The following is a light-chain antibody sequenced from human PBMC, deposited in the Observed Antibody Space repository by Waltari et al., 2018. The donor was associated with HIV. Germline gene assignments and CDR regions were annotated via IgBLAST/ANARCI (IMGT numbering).Light chain of an antibody. CDR3: QQLHTFPLT. CDR1: QDMSDF. Sequence: DIQLTQSPSFLSASVGDRVTVACRDSQDMSDFLAWYQQKPGTARRLLIYDDSTLYSGVPSRFRGSGSGTEFTLTISSLQPEDFASYYCQQLHTFPLTFGGGTKV. CDR2: DDS. J-gene: IGKJ4*01. V-gene: IGKV1-9*01.